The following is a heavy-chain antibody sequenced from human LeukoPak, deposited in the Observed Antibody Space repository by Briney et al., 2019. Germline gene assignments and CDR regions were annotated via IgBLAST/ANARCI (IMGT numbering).Heavy chain of an antibody. J-gene: IGHJ4*02. V-gene: IGHV3-23*01. CDR3: AKDASMYYYDSGGYADEGDC. D-gene: IGHD3-22*01. CDR2: ISGSGGST. Sequence: GGSLRLSCAASGFTFSSYAMSWVRQAPGKGLEWVSAISGSGGSTYYADSVKGRFTISRDNSKNTLYLQMNSPRAEDTAVYYCAKDASMYYYDSGGYADEGDCWGQGTLVTVSS. CDR1: GFTFSSYA.